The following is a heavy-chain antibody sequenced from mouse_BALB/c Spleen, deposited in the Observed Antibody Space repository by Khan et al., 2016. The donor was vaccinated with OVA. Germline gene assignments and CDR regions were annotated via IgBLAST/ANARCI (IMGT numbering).Heavy chain of an antibody. CDR3: ARDLFDV. CDR2: INPNNGDT. J-gene: IGHJ1*01. Sequence: EVQLQQSGPELVKPGASVKMSCKASGYTFTDYYMKWMKQSHGKSLEWIGDINPNNGDTFYNQKFKGKATLTVDKSSSTAYTQLNSLTSEDSAVYYGARDLFDVWGAGTTVTVSS. CDR1: GYTFTDYY. V-gene: IGHV1-26*01.